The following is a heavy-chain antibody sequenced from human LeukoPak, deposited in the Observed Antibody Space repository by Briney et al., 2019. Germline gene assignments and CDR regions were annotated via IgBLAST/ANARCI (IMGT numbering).Heavy chain of an antibody. CDR3: ASRRGGIAAAGTVY. CDR1: GFAFSSYA. D-gene: IGHD6-13*01. CDR2: ISGSGGST. Sequence: GGSLRLSCAASGFAFSSYAMSWVRQAPGKGLEWVSAISGSGGSTYYADSVKGRFTISRDNSKNTLYLQMNSLRAEDTAVYYCASRRGGIAAAGTVYWGQGTLVTVSS. J-gene: IGHJ4*02. V-gene: IGHV3-23*01.